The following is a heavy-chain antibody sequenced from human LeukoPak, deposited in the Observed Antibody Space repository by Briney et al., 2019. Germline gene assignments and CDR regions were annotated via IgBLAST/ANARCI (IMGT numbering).Heavy chain of an antibody. Sequence: PGGSLRLSCAAPGFTFSSYWMSWVRQAPGKGLEWVANIRQDGSEKNYVDSVKGRFTISRDNAKNSLYLQMNSLRAEDTAVYYCAREYDWSMAHYFDYWGQGTLVTVSS. J-gene: IGHJ4*02. V-gene: IGHV3-7*05. CDR1: GFTFSSYW. CDR3: AREYDWSMAHYFDY. D-gene: IGHD1-20*01. CDR2: IRQDGSEK.